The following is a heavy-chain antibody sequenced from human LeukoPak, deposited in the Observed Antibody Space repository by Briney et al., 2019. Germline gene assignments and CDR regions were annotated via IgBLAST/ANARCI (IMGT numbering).Heavy chain of an antibody. CDR3: ARDLRDSSSWYFEYFQH. CDR1: GFTFSSYS. J-gene: IGHJ1*01. V-gene: IGHV3-21*01. CDR2: ISSSSSYI. D-gene: IGHD6-13*01. Sequence: PGGSLRLSCAASGFTFSSYSMNWVRQAPGKGLEWVSSISSSSSYIYYADSVKGRFTISRDNAKNSLYLQMNSLRAEDTAVYYCARDLRDSSSWYFEYFQHWGQGTLVTVSS.